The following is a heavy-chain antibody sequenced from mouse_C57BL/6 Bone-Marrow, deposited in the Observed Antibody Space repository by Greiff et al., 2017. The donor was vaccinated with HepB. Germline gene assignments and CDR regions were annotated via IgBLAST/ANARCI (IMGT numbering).Heavy chain of an antibody. V-gene: IGHV1-12*01. CDR1: GYTFTSYN. D-gene: IGHD2-1*01. CDR3: AGWVTTIYYYAMDY. J-gene: IGHJ4*01. CDR2: IYPGNGDT. Sequence: QVQLQQSGAELVRPGASVKMSCKASGYTFTSYNMHWVKQTPRQGLEWIGAIYPGNGDTSYNQKFKGKATLTVDKSSSTAYMQLSSLTSEDSAVYFCAGWVTTIYYYAMDYWGQGTSVTVSS.